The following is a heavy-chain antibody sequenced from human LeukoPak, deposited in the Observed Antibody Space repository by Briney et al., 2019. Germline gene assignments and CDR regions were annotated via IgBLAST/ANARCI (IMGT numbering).Heavy chain of an antibody. CDR2: TYYRSKWYN. Sequence: SQTLSLTCAISGDSVSSNSAAWNWIRQSPSRGLEWLGRTYYRSKWYNDYAVSVNSRITINPDTSKNQFPLQLNSVTPEDTAVYYCARARLHHNYGSGTNFDYWGQGSLVTVSS. V-gene: IGHV6-1*01. J-gene: IGHJ4*02. D-gene: IGHD3-10*01. CDR1: GDSVSSNSAA. CDR3: ARARLHHNYGSGTNFDY.